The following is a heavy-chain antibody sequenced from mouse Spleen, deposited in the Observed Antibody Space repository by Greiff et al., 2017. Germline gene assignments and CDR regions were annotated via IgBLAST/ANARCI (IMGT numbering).Heavy chain of an antibody. Sequence: EVQLQQSGPELVKPGASVKISCKASGYTFTDYYMNWVKQSHGKSLEWIGDINPNNGGTSYNQKFKGKATLTVDKSSSTAYMELRSLTSEDSAVYYCASHRSYAMDYWGQGTSVTVSS. CDR2: INPNNGGT. J-gene: IGHJ4*01. D-gene: IGHD2-14*01. CDR1: GYTFTDYY. V-gene: IGHV1-26*01. CDR3: ASHRSYAMDY.